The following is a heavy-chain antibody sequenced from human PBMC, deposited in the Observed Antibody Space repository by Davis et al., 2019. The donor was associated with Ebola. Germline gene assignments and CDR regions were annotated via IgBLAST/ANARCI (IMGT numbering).Heavy chain of an antibody. V-gene: IGHV3-23*01. Sequence: GESLKISCVASGFTFGSYAMSWVRQAPGKGLEWVSVISGNAYSTYYEDSVKGRFTISRDNSKRTLYLQMNSLRAEDTALYYCAKESRITIFGAVEYWGQGILVTVSS. D-gene: IGHD3-3*01. J-gene: IGHJ4*02. CDR3: AKESRITIFGAVEY. CDR2: ISGNAYST. CDR1: GFTFGSYA.